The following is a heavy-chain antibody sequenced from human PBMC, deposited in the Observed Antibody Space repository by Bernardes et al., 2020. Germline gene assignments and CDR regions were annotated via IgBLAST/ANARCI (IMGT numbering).Heavy chain of an antibody. J-gene: IGHJ4*02. D-gene: IGHD4-4*01. CDR3: ARHQYSRYSNYKYYFDY. CDR2: IYYSGST. V-gene: IGHV4-39*01. CDR1: DGSISSSTYY. Sequence: SETLSLTCTVSDGSISSSTYYWGWIRQPPGKGLEWIGSIYYSGSTYNNPSLKSRVTISVDTSKNQFSLKLSSVTAADTAVYYCARHQYSRYSNYKYYFDYWGQGTLVTVSS.